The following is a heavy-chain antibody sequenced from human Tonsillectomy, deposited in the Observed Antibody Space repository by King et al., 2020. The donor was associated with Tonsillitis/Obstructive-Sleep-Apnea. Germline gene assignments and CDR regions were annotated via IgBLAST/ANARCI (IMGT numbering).Heavy chain of an antibody. CDR2: ISYDRSNK. CDR1: GFTFSSYG. J-gene: IGHJ6*02. CDR3: AKDRGWMVRGVKVYQYYGMDV. Sequence: VQLVESGGGVVQPGRSLRISCPASGFTFSSYGMHWVRQAPGKGLEWVALISYDRSNKYYADSVKGRFTISRDNSKNTVYLQMNSLRAEDTAVYYCAKDRGWMVRGVKVYQYYGMDVWGQGTTVTVSS. V-gene: IGHV3-30*18. D-gene: IGHD3-10*01.